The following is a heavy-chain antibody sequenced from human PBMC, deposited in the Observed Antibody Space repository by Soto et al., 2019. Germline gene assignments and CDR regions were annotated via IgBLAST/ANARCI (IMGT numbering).Heavy chain of an antibody. CDR3: ARGGYYDSSGYNSFDY. V-gene: IGHV4-59*01. D-gene: IGHD3-22*01. CDR2: IYYSGST. Sequence: SETLSLTCTVSGGSISSYYWSWIRQPPGKGLEWIGYIYYSGSTNYNPSLKSRVTISVDTSKNQFSLKLSSVTAADTAVYYCARGGYYDSSGYNSFDYWGQGTLVTVSS. J-gene: IGHJ4*02. CDR1: GGSISSYY.